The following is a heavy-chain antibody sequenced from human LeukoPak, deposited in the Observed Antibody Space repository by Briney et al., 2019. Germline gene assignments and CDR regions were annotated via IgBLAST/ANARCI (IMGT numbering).Heavy chain of an antibody. CDR3: ATSAYCGGDCSDWVAAFDI. CDR2: ISGSGGLT. Sequence: PGRSLRLSCAASGFTFSSSGMSWVRQAPGKGPEWVSAISGSGGLTYYADSVKGRFTISRDNSKNTLYLQMNSLRAEDTAVYYCATSAYCGGDCSDWVAAFDIWGQGTMVTVSS. D-gene: IGHD2-21*02. J-gene: IGHJ3*02. V-gene: IGHV3-23*01. CDR1: GFTFSSSG.